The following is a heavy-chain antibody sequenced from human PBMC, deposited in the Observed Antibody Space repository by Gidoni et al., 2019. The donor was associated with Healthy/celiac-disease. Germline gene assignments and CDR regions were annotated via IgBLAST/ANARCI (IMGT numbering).Heavy chain of an antibody. CDR3: ARGAPYGSGSYPTPW. V-gene: IGHV1-69*04. D-gene: IGHD3-10*01. CDR2: IIPILGIA. Sequence: GLEWMGRIIPILGIANYAQKFQGRVTITADKSTSTAYMELSSLRSEDTAVYYCARGAPYGSGSYPTPWWGQGTLVTVSS. J-gene: IGHJ4*02.